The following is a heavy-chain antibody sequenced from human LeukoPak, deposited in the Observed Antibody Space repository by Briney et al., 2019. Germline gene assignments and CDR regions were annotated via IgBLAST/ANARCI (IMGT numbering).Heavy chain of an antibody. J-gene: IGHJ4*02. Sequence: SETLSLTCAVSGYSISSGYYWGWIRQPPGKGLEWIGSIYHSGSTYYNPSLKSRVTISVDTSNNQFSLKLSSVTAADTAVYYCARSAAAGMIFDYWGQGTLVTVSS. V-gene: IGHV4-38-2*01. CDR2: IYHSGST. D-gene: IGHD6-13*01. CDR3: ARSAAAGMIFDY. CDR1: GYSISSGYY.